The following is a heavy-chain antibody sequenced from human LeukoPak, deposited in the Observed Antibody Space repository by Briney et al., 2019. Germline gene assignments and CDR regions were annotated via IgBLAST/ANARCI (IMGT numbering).Heavy chain of an antibody. CDR1: GFTFSNYA. V-gene: IGHV3-23*01. CDR3: AKASTRDTGYYFDS. CDR2: IRGTVDNT. Sequence: PGGSLRLSCAASGFTFSNYAMGWVRQAPGKGLEWVSSIRGTVDNTHYADAVKGRFTISRDISKNTLYLQMNSPRAEDTARYYCAKASTRDTGYYFDSWGQGTLVTVSS. J-gene: IGHJ4*02. D-gene: IGHD3-9*01.